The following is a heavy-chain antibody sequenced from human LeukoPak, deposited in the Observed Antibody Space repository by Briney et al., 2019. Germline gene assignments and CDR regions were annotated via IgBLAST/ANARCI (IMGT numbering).Heavy chain of an antibody. J-gene: IGHJ3*02. CDR2: INHSGST. CDR3: ARLEITMVRGVIITGAFDI. Sequence: SETLSLTCAVYGGSFSGYYWSWIRQPPGKGLEWIGEINHSGSTNYNPSLKSRVTISVDTSKNQFSLKLSSVTAADTAVYYCARLEITMVRGVIITGAFDIWGQGTMVTVSS. D-gene: IGHD3-10*01. CDR1: GGSFSGYY. V-gene: IGHV4-34*01.